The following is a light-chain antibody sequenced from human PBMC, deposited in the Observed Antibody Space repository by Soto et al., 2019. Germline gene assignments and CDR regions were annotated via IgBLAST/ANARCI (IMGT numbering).Light chain of an antibody. V-gene: IGKV3-20*01. Sequence: EIVLTQSPDTLSLSPGERATLSCRASQSVGSSYLAWYQQKPGQAPGLLIYGASSRATGIPDRFSGSGSGTDFTLTISRLEPEDFAVYYCQLYSGSPPAYTFGQGTKLEIK. CDR3: QLYSGSPPAYT. CDR1: QSVGSSY. J-gene: IGKJ2*01. CDR2: GAS.